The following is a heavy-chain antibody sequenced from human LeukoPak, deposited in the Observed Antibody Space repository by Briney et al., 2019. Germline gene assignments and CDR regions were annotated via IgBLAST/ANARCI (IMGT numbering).Heavy chain of an antibody. V-gene: IGHV4-38-2*02. Sequence: SETLSLTCTVSGYSISSGYYWGWIRQPPGKGLEWIGSIYHSGSTYYNPSLKSRVTISVDTSKNQFSLKLSSVTAADTAVYYCARIAIDYDSSGYYPRGFDYWGQGTLVTVPS. CDR3: ARIAIDYDSSGYYPRGFDY. CDR1: GYSISSGYY. J-gene: IGHJ4*02. CDR2: IYHSGST. D-gene: IGHD3-22*01.